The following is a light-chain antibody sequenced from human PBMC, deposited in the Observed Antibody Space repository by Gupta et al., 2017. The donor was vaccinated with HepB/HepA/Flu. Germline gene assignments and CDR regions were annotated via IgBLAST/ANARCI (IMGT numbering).Light chain of an antibody. Sequence: DIVMTQSPDSLAVSLGERATINCKSSQSVLYSSNNKNYLAWYQQKPGQPPKLLIYCASTREAGGPDRFSGSGSGTDFTLTISSLQAEDVAVYYCQQYYSTPVTFGGGTKVEIK. CDR3: QQYYSTPVT. CDR2: CAS. V-gene: IGKV4-1*01. CDR1: QSVLYSSNNKNY. J-gene: IGKJ4*01.